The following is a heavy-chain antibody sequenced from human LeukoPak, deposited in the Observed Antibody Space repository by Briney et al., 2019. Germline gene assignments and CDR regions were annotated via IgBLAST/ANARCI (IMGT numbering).Heavy chain of an antibody. J-gene: IGHJ3*02. CDR2: ICGSGGST. V-gene: IGHV3-23*01. CDR3: AKAHSGSCYDAFDI. D-gene: IGHD1-26*01. CDR1: GFTFSSFA. Sequence: GGSLRLSCAASGFTFSSFAMGWVRQAPGKGLEWVSVICGSGGSTYYADSVKGRFTISRDISKNTLYLQMNGLRAEDTDVYYCAKAHSGSCYDAFDIWGQGTMVTVSS.